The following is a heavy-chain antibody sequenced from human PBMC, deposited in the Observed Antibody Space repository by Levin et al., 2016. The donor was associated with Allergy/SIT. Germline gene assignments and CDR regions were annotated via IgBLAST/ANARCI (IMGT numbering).Heavy chain of an antibody. CDR3: ARQARVVPAADSRLNWFDP. V-gene: IGHV4-39*01. Sequence: WIRQPPGKGLEWIGSIYYSGSTYYNPSLKSRVTISVDTSKNQFSLKLSSVTAADTAVYYCARQARVVPAADSRLNWFDPWGQGTLVTVSS. D-gene: IGHD2-2*01. CDR2: IYYSGST. J-gene: IGHJ5*02.